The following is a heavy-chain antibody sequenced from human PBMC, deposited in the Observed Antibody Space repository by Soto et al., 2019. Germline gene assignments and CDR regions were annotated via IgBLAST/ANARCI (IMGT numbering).Heavy chain of an antibody. CDR1: GGSISDSY. D-gene: IGHD6-19*01. CDR2: ISYSGST. Sequence: SETLSLTCTVSGGSISDSYWAWIRQPPGQGLEWIGFISYSGSTNYNPSLKSRVTMSVDTSKNQFSLNLRSVTAADTAMYYCARGVDRQWADYWGQGTLVTVSS. V-gene: IGHV4-59*01. CDR3: ARGVDRQWADY. J-gene: IGHJ4*02.